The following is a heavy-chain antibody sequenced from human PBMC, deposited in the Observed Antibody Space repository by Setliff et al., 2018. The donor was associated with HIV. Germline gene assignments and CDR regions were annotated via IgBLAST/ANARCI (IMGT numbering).Heavy chain of an antibody. CDR2: ISSSGSYM. Sequence: LRLSCAGSGLTFSRYTLNWVRQAPGKGLEWVSSISSSGSYMFYADSVKSRFTVSRDNARNSVFLQMNRLRAEDTAVYYCARDYAPATIGYCFDNWGQGTLVTV. V-gene: IGHV3-21*01. J-gene: IGHJ4*02. CDR1: GLTFSRYT. CDR3: ARDYAPATIGYCFDN. D-gene: IGHD2-2*01.